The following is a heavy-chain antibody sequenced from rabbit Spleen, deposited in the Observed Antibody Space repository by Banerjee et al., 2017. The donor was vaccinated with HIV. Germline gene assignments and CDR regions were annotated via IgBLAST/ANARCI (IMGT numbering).Heavy chain of an antibody. CDR3: ARDSGSSFSSYGMDL. D-gene: IGHD8-1*01. J-gene: IGHJ6*01. Sequence: QSLEESGGGLVQPEGSLTLTCTASAFSFSSSYYMCWVRQAPGKGLEWIACIDTGSSGFTYFASWAKGRFTISKTSSTTVTLQMTSLTAADTATYFCARDSGSSFSSYGMDLWGQGTLVTVS. V-gene: IGHV1S40*01. CDR2: IDTGSSGFT. CDR1: AFSFSSSYY.